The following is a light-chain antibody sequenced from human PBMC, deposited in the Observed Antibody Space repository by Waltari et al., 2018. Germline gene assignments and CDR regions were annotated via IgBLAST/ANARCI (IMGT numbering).Light chain of an antibody. CDR3: QHYVRVPVT. CDR1: QSVGGT. J-gene: IGKJ1*01. CDR2: GAS. Sequence: DTVLPQSPGTLSLSPGERATLPCCASQSVGGTLAWYQQKPGQAPRILIYGASSRATGVPDRFSGSGSGTVFSLSISRLEPEDSAVYYCQHYVRVPVTFGQGTKVEIK. V-gene: IGKV3-20*01.